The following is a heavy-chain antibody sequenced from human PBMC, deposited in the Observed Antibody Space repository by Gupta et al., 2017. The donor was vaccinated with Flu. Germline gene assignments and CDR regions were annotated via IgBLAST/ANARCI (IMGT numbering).Heavy chain of an antibody. V-gene: IGHV3-48*03. J-gene: IGHJ4*02. Sequence: EVRVVAYGGGLVQPGGSLRLSCEVYAFAFSVYEFSWARLAPGKGMQWIFFISSSAVTYYTGPVKGRLTISKDNAKNSVYLQMNNLRVEDTAIYYCARGHWDSWGQGTLVTVSS. CDR1: AFAFSVYE. CDR2: ISSSAVT. CDR3: ARGHWDS.